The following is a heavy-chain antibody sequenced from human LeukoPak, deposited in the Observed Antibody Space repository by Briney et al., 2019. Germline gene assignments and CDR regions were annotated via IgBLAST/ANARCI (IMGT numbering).Heavy chain of an antibody. V-gene: IGHV3-11*01. Sequence: GGSLRLSCAASGFIFSDYYMNWIRQAPGKGPEWVSYISASAITIYYADSVKGRFTISRDNAKNSLYLQVNSLRAEDTAVYYCAKARGGYSYGYGRYDAFDIWGQGTMVTVSS. CDR1: GFIFSDYY. D-gene: IGHD5-18*01. J-gene: IGHJ3*02. CDR2: ISASAITI. CDR3: AKARGGYSYGYGRYDAFDI.